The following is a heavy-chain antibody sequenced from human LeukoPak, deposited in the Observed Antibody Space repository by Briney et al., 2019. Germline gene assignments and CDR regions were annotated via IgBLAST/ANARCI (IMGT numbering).Heavy chain of an antibody. Sequence: QPGRSLRLSCAASGFTFSNYAMHWVRQAPGKGLEWVAVITYDGSNKSYADSVKGRFTISRDNSKNTLYLQMNSLRAEDTAMYYWARAYYYDARDPFDYWGQGPLVTVPS. CDR2: ITYDGSNK. V-gene: IGHV3-30-3*01. CDR3: ARAYYYDARDPFDY. D-gene: IGHD3-22*01. CDR1: GFTFSNYA. J-gene: IGHJ4*02.